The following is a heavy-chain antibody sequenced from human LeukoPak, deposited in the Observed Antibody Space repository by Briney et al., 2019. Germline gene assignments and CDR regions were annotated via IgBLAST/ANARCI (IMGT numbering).Heavy chain of an antibody. Sequence: GGSLRLSCAASGFTFSSYGMHWVRQAPGKGLEREAFIRYDGSNKYYADSVKGRFTISRDNSKNTLYLQMNSLRAEDTAVYYCAKTKPVPAAGYYYYYMDVWGKGTTVTVSS. CDR2: IRYDGSNK. CDR3: AKTKPVPAAGYYYYYMDV. D-gene: IGHD2-2*01. J-gene: IGHJ6*03. V-gene: IGHV3-30*02. CDR1: GFTFSSYG.